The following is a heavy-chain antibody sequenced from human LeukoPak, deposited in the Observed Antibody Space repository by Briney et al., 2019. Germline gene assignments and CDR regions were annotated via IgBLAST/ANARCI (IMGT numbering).Heavy chain of an antibody. J-gene: IGHJ4*02. D-gene: IGHD1-26*01. CDR1: GYTFTDYY. CDR2: INPNSGGT. Sequence: ASVKVSCKASGYTFTDYYMHWVRQAPGQGLEWMGWINPNSGGTNYARNFQGRVTMTRDTSITTAYMELSSLRSDDTAAYYCARLLGAPHWGQGALVTVSS. V-gene: IGHV1-2*02. CDR3: ARLLGAPH.